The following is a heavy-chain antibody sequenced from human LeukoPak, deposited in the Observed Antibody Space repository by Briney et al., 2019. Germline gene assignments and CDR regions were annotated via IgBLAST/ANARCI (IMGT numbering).Heavy chain of an antibody. V-gene: IGHV1-69*05. D-gene: IGHD3-22*01. Sequence: GASVKVSCKASGGTFSSYAISWVRQAPGQGLEWMGGIIPIFGTANYAQKFQGRVTITRDTSASTAYMELSSLRSEDTAVYYCAFGRSGYYAYFDYWGQGTLVTVSS. CDR1: GGTFSSYA. CDR2: IIPIFGTA. J-gene: IGHJ4*02. CDR3: AFGRSGYYAYFDY.